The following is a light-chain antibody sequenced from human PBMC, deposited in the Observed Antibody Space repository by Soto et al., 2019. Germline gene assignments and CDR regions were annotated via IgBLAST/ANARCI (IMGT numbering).Light chain of an antibody. Sequence: DIQMTQSPSSLSASVVDRVTITCQASQDISNYLNWYQQKPGKAPKLLIYDASNFETGVPSRFSGSGSGTEFTLTISSLQPDDFATYYCQQYNSYPWTFGQGTKVDIK. V-gene: IGKV1-33*01. CDR3: QQYNSYPWT. J-gene: IGKJ1*01. CDR2: DAS. CDR1: QDISNY.